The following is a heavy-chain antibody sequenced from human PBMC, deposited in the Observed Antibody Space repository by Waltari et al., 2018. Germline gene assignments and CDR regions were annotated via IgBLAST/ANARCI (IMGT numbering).Heavy chain of an antibody. CDR1: GFTVSSTY. V-gene: IGHV3-53*01. D-gene: IGHD2-15*01. J-gene: IGHJ4*02. CDR2: IYSGGSGGST. CDR3: ARGHCSAGSCYSFDY. Sequence: EVQLVESGGGLIQPGGSLRLYCAASGFTVSSTYMPWIRQAPGKGLEWVSVIYSGGSGGSTYYADSVKGRFTISRDNSKNTLCLQMNSLRAEDTAVYYCARGHCSAGSCYSFDYWGQGTLVTVSS.